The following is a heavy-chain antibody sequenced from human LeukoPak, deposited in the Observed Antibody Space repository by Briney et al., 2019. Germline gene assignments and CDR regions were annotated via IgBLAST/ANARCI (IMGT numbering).Heavy chain of an antibody. Sequence: GGSLRLSCAASGFTFSSYAMSWVRQAPGKGLEWVSAISGSGGSTYYADSVKGRFTISRGNPKNTLYLQMNSLRAEDTAVYFCAKRGVVIRVILVGFHKEAYYFDSWGQGALVTVSS. V-gene: IGHV3-23*01. CDR1: GFTFSSYA. D-gene: IGHD3-10*01. CDR2: ISGSGGST. CDR3: AKRGVVIRVILVGFHKEAYYFDS. J-gene: IGHJ4*02.